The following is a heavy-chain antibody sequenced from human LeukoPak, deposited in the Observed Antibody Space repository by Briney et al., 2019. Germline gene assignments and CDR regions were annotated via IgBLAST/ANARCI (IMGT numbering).Heavy chain of an antibody. J-gene: IGHJ4*02. CDR2: LFYSGNA. D-gene: IGHD1-26*01. Sequence: PSETLSLTCTVSGGSYSSSGYYWGCFRQPPGKGLEWIGSLFYSGNAYYNPSLKSRVTISVDTSKNHFSLKLRSVTAADTAVYYCATLRPWSPDYFDHWGQGTLVTVSS. CDR1: GGSYSSSGYY. V-gene: IGHV4-39*07. CDR3: ATLRPWSPDYFDH.